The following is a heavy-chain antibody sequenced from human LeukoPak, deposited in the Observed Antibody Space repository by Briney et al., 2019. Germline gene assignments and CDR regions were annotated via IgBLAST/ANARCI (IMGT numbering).Heavy chain of an antibody. J-gene: IGHJ4*02. CDR2: IYWNDDK. Sequence: SGPTLVKPTQTLTLICTFSGFSLSTSGVGVGWIRQPPGKALELLALIYWNDDKRYSPSLKSRLTITKDTSKNQVVLTMTNMDPVDTATYYCAHEEGYYDSSGYYDYWGQGTLVTVSS. CDR1: GFSLSTSGVG. V-gene: IGHV2-5*01. D-gene: IGHD3-22*01. CDR3: AHEEGYYDSSGYYDY.